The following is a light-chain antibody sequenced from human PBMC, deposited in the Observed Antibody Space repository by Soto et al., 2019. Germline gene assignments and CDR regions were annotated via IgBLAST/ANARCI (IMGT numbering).Light chain of an antibody. V-gene: IGKV1-5*03. CDR3: QHYNSYSEA. J-gene: IGKJ1*01. CDR1: QSISSW. Sequence: IQMTQFPSILSSSFGDRVTITCRASQSISSWLAWYQQKPGKAPKLLIYKASTLKSGVPSRFSGSGSGTEFTLTISSLKPDDFATYYCQHYNSYSEAFGQGTKVDIK. CDR2: KAS.